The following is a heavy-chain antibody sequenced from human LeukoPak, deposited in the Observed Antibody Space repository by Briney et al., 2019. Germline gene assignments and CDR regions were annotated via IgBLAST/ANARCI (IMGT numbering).Heavy chain of an antibody. J-gene: IGHJ2*01. CDR1: GFTFSSYS. D-gene: IGHD4-17*01. V-gene: IGHV3-21*04. CDR3: ARWGIYGDSRNWYFDI. CDR2: ISSSSSYI. Sequence: PGGSLRLSCAASGFTFSSYSMNWVRQAPGKGLEWVSSISSSSSYIYYADSVKGRFSISRDNAKNSVYLQMNSLRAEDTAVYYCARWGIYGDSRNWYFDIWGRGTLVTVS.